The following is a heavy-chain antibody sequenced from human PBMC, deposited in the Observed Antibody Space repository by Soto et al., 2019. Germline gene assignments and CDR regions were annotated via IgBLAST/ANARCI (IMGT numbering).Heavy chain of an antibody. CDR1: GFTFSSYW. D-gene: IGHD6-13*01. V-gene: IGHV3-7*01. CDR3: ARDRSSGIAAAGEIDY. Sequence: GGSLRLSCAASGFTFSSYWMSWVRQAPGKGLEWVANIKQDGSEKYYVDSVKGRFTISRDNAKNSLYLQMNSLRAEDTAVYYCARDRSSGIAAAGEIDYWGQGTLVTVSS. J-gene: IGHJ4*02. CDR2: IKQDGSEK.